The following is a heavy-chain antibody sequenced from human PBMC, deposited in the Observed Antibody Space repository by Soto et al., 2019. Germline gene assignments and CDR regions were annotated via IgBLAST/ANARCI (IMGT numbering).Heavy chain of an antibody. CDR2: IYPGDSDT. J-gene: IGHJ4*02. Sequence: PGESLKISCKGSGYSFTNYWIGWVRQMPGKGLEWMGLIYPGDSDTRYSPAFEGKVTISADKSISTAYLQWRGLKASDTAMSYCARLKASSTTSLSFRAGFDYWGQGTLVTVSS. CDR3: ARLKASSTTSLSFRAGFDY. D-gene: IGHD2-2*01. CDR1: GYSFTNYW. V-gene: IGHV5-51*01.